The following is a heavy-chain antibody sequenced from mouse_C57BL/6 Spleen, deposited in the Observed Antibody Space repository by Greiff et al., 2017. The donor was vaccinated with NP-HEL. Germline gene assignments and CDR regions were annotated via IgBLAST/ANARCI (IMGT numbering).Heavy chain of an antibody. CDR2: ISYDGSN. D-gene: IGHD1-1*01. CDR3: ARREIYYYGSSHLFDY. Sequence: EVQLQQSGPGLVKPSQSLSLTCSVTGYSITSGYYWNWIRQSPGNKLEWMGYISYDGSNNYNPSLKNRISITRDTSKNQFFLKLNSVTTEDTATYYCARREIYYYGSSHLFDYWGQGTTLTVSS. V-gene: IGHV3-6*01. CDR1: GYSITSGYY. J-gene: IGHJ2*01.